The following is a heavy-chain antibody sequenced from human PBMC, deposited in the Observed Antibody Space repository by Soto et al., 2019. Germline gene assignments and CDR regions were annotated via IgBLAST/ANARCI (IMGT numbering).Heavy chain of an antibody. D-gene: IGHD6-19*01. CDR1: GFTFSSYA. Sequence: GGSLSLSCAASGFTFSSYAMRWVRQATGKGLQWVSAISGRGGSTYYAHSVKGRFTISRDNSKNTLYLQMNSLRAEDTAVYYCAKELAVAGGLWYYYYGMDVWGQGTTVTVSS. V-gene: IGHV3-23*01. CDR2: ISGRGGST. J-gene: IGHJ6*02. CDR3: AKELAVAGGLWYYYYGMDV.